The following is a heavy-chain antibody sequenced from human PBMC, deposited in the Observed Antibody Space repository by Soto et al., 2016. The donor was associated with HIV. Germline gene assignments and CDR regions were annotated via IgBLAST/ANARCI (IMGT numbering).Heavy chain of an antibody. CDR1: GFTFSSYA. D-gene: IGHD6-13*01. CDR3: AKGGIIAAAGTAPLDYYYYMDV. J-gene: IGHJ6*03. Sequence: EVQLLESGGGLVQPGGSLRLSCAASGFTFSSYAMSWVRQAPGKGLEWVSAISGSGGSTYYADSVKGRFTISRDNSKNTLYLQMNSLRAEDTAVYYCAKGGIIAAAGTAPLDYYYYMDVWGKGTTVTVSS. V-gene: IGHV3-23*01. CDR2: ISGSGGST.